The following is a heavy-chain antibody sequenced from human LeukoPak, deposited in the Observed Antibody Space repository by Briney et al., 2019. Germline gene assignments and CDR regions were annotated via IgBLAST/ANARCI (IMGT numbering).Heavy chain of an antibody. D-gene: IGHD2-2*02. CDR2: IYYSGST. CDR3: ARTAIRERKYCSSTSCYTGRYYFDY. Sequence: PSQTLSLTCTVSGGSISSGDYYWSWIRQPSGKGLEWIGYIYYSGSTYYNPSLKSRVTISVDTSKNQFSLKLSSVTAADTAVYYCARTAIRERKYCSSTSCYTGRYYFDYWGQGTLVTVSS. V-gene: IGHV4-30-4*08. J-gene: IGHJ4*02. CDR1: GGSISSGDYY.